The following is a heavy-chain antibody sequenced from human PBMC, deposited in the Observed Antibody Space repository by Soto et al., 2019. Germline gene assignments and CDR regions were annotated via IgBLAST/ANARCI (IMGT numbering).Heavy chain of an antibody. CDR3: ARGSSGVVPAYLN. J-gene: IGHJ4*02. Sequence: ASVKVSCKASGGTFSSYTISWVRQAPGQGLEWMGRIIPILGIANYAQKFQGRVTITADKSTSTAYMELSSLRSEDTAVYYCARGSSGVVPAYLNWGQGTLVTVSS. V-gene: IGHV1-69*02. D-gene: IGHD2-2*01. CDR1: GGTFSSYT. CDR2: IIPILGIA.